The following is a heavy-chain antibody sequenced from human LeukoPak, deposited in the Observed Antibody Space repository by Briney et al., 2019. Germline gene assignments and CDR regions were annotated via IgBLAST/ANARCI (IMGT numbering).Heavy chain of an antibody. V-gene: IGHV4-59*08. CDR2: IHDSGST. CDR1: RGSISSYY. J-gene: IGHJ4*02. D-gene: IGHD2-15*01. CDR3: ARGYWTGGSCPNFDY. Sequence: SETLSLTCSVSRGSISSYYWNWIRQPPGKGLEWIGYIHDSGSTNYNPSLKSRVTISEDTSKNQFSLKLSSVTAADTAVYFCARGYWTGGSCPNFDYWRQGTLATVSS.